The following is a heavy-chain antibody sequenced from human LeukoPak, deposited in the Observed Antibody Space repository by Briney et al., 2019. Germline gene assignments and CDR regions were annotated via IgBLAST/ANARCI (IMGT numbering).Heavy chain of an antibody. CDR1: GFTVSSNY. CDR2: IYSGGST. D-gene: IGHD3-10*01. V-gene: IGHV3-66*01. J-gene: IGHJ4*02. CDR3: ARSGSGSYSFWY. Sequence: LGGSLRLSCAASGFTVSSNYMSWVRQAPGKGLEWVSVIYSGGSTYYADSVKGRFTISRDNSKNTLYLQMNSLRAEDTAVYYCARSGSGSYSFWYWGQGTLVTVSS.